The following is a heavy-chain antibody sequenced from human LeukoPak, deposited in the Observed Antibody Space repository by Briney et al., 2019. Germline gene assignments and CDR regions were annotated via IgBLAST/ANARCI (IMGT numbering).Heavy chain of an antibody. CDR1: GFTFSNAW. CDR3: ARGLRYGSESYYTPTTWFDP. D-gene: IGHD3-10*01. V-gene: IGHV3-15*01. J-gene: IGHJ5*02. Sequence: PGGSLRLSCAASGFTFSNAWMSWVRQAPGKGLDWVGRITSKTDGGTTDYAAPVKGRFTISTDNAKNSVYLQMNSLRAEDTAVYYCARGLRYGSESYYTPTTWFDPWGQGTLVTVSS. CDR2: ITSKTDGGTT.